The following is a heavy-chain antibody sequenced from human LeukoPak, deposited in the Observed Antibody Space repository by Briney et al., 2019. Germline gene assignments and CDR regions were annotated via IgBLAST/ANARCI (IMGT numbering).Heavy chain of an antibody. V-gene: IGHV3-7*01. CDR3: ARDWGTGDLDY. D-gene: IGHD7-27*01. CDR1: GFTFSSYW. CDR2: IKQDGSEK. Sequence: GGSLRLSCAASGFTFSSYWMGWVRQAPGKGLEWVANIKQDGSEKYYVDSVKGRFTISRDNAKDSLYLQMNSLRAEDTAVYYCARDWGTGDLDYWGQGTLVTVSS. J-gene: IGHJ4*02.